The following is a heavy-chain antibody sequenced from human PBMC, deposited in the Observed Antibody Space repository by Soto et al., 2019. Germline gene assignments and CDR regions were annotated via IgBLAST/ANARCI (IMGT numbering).Heavy chain of an antibody. Sequence: EVQLVESGGGLVQPGRCLRLSCAASGFTFDDYAMHWVGQAPGKGLEWVSGISWNSGSIGYADSVKGRFTISRDNAKNSLYLQMNSLRAEDTALYYCAKDLDIAVDGMAWGHFESWGQGNMFNGSS. CDR2: ISWNSGSI. CDR3: AKDLDIAVDGMAWGHFES. CDR1: GFTFDDYA. D-gene: IGHD6-19*01. J-gene: IGHJ4*02. V-gene: IGHV3-9*01.